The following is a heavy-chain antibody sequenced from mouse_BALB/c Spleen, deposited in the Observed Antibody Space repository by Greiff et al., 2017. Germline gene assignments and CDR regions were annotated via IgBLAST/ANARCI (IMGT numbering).Heavy chain of an antibody. CDR1: GFTFSSYG. J-gene: IGHJ4*01. CDR3: ARDPNLRAMDY. Sequence: EVQLVESGGGLVQPGGSLKLSCAASGFTFSSYGMSWVRQTPDKRLELVATINSNGGSTYYPDSVKGRFTISRDNAKNTLYLQMSSLKSEDTAMYYGARDPNLRAMDYWGQGTSVTVSS. V-gene: IGHV5-6-3*01. CDR2: INSNGGST.